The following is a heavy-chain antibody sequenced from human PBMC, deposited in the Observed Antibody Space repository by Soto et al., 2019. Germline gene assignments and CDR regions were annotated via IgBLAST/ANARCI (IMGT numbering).Heavy chain of an antibody. V-gene: IGHV4-30-2*01. CDR3: AAGGGLPQYY. J-gene: IGHJ4*02. Sequence: QLQLQESGSGLVKPSQTLSLTCADSGGSISSGGYSWSWIRQPPGKGLEWIGYIYHSGSTYYNPSLKSRVTISVDRSKYPFSLKLSSVNAADTAVYYCAAGGGLPQYYWGQGTLVSVSS. CDR1: GGSISSGGYS. CDR2: IYHSGST. D-gene: IGHD5-12*01.